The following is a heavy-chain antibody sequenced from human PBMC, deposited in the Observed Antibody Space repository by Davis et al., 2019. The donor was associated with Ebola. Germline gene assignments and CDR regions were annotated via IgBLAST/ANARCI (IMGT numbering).Heavy chain of an antibody. V-gene: IGHV1-58*01. CDR1: GFTFTRAV. CDR3: AAGGTGGADNWFDP. J-gene: IGHJ5*02. Sequence: SVKVSCKPSGFTFTRAVVQWVRQARGQRLESIGWIVVGSGDTNYAQKFQGRVTITRDMSTSSAYMELNILTSEDTAVYYCAAGGTGGADNWFDPWGQGTLVTVSS. CDR2: IVVGSGDT. D-gene: IGHD2-8*02.